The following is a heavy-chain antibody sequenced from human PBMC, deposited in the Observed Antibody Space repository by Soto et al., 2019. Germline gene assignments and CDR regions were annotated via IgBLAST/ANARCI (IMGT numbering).Heavy chain of an antibody. V-gene: IGHV4-59*01. J-gene: IGHJ4*02. Sequence: SETLSLTCTVSGGSISSYYWSWIRQPPGKGLEWIGYIYYSGSTNYNPSLKSRVTISVDTSNNQFSLKLTSATAADTAVYYCARDRGDYFDYWGQGTPVTVSS. CDR2: IYYSGST. CDR1: GGSISSYY. CDR3: ARDRGDYFDY.